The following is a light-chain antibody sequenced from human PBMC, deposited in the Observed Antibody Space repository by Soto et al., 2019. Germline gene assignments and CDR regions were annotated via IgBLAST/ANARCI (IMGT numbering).Light chain of an antibody. CDR3: QQLDTHPLT. V-gene: IGKV1-9*01. CDR1: QAIGNY. CDR2: AAS. Sequence: DIQLTQSPSFLSASVGDRVTITCRASQAIGNYLAWYQQKPGTAPNLLISAASTLQSGVPSRFSGSGSGTEFTLTISSLQPADIATYYCQQLDTHPLTFGGGTRVELK. J-gene: IGKJ4*02.